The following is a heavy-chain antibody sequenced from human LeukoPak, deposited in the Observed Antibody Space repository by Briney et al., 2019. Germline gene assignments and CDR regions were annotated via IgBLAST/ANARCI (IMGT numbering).Heavy chain of an antibody. Sequence: PGGSLRLSCAASGFTFSSNGMHWVRQAPGKGLEWVAVIWYDGSNKFYADSVKGRFNISRDNSRNTLYLQMNSLRADDTAVYYCAKGPGTSSAFDIWGQGIMVTVSS. CDR2: IWYDGSNK. CDR3: AKGPGTSSAFDI. CDR1: GFTFSSNG. V-gene: IGHV3-33*06. J-gene: IGHJ3*02. D-gene: IGHD2-2*01.